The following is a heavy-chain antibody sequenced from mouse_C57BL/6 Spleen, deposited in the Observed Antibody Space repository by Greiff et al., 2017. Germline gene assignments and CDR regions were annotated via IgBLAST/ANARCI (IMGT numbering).Heavy chain of an antibody. CDR3: ARYYGSSAWFAY. Sequence: VKLQQPGAELVKPGASVKLSCKASGYTFTSYWMHWVKQRPGQGLEWIGMIHPNSGSTNYNEKFKSKATLTVDKSSSTAYMQLSSLTSEDSAVYDCARYYGSSAWFAYWGQGTLVTVSA. CDR2: IHPNSGST. J-gene: IGHJ3*01. V-gene: IGHV1-64*01. D-gene: IGHD1-1*01. CDR1: GYTFTSYW.